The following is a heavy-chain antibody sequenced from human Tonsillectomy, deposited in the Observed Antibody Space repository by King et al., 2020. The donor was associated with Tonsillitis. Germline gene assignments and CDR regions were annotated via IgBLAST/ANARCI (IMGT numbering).Heavy chain of an antibody. V-gene: IGHV3-30*01. CDR2: IPKHGNYP. CDR1: GFTFSAYP. D-gene: IGHD3-3*01. CDR3: ARDCAVEVSDNAHYDGMDFSSHGDTVIVTSALTKSRSVVPLAACSRSTSEGTAAMGCLVKDYY. Sequence: VQLVESGGGVVQPAKSLKLSCAASGFTFSAYPMHWVRQAPGKGLEWVALIPKHGNYPYYADSVRGRFTISRDNSKDTLFLQMNSLKPEDTAVYYCARDCAVEVSDNAHYDGMDFSSHGDTVIVTSALTKSRSVVPLAACSRSTSEGTAAMGCLVKDYY. J-gene: IGHJ6*01.